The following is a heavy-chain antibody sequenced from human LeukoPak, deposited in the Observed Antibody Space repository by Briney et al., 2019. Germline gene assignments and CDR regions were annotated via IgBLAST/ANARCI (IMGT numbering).Heavy chain of an antibody. CDR1: GGSISSYY. CDR3: ARTYDILTGPYFQH. D-gene: IGHD3-9*01. V-gene: IGHV4-59*08. CDR2: IYYSGST. Sequence: SETLSLTCTVSGGSISSYYWSWIRQPPGKGLERIGYIYYSGSTNYNPSLKSRVTISVDTSKNQFSLKLSSVTAADTAVYYCARTYDILTGPYFQHWGQGTLVTVSS. J-gene: IGHJ1*01.